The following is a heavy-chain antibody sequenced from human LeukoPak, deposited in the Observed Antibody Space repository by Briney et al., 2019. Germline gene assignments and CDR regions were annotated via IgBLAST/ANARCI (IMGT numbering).Heavy chain of an antibody. V-gene: IGHV3-7*04. CDR1: GFTFSSYW. J-gene: IGHJ6*02. Sequence: GGSLRLTCAASGFTFSSYWRNWARQPPGKGLEWVASINHNGNVNYYVDSVKGRFTISRDNAKKSLLLQISILRADTTVLYFGARGGGLDVWGQGATVTVSS. CDR2: INHNGNVN. CDR3: ARGGGLDV.